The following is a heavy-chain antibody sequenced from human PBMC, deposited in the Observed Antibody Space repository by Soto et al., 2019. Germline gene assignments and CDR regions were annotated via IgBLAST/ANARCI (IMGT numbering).Heavy chain of an antibody. CDR3: AHNLVAGTSWFDP. D-gene: IGHD6-19*01. CDR2: IYWDDDK. Sequence: QITLKESGPTLVKPTQTLTLTCTFSGFSLSTSGVGVVWIRQPPGKALEWLGIIYWDDDKRYRPSLKSRLTITRDSXKNQVVPTMTNMDPVDTGTYYCAHNLVAGTSWFDPWGQGTLVTVSS. CDR1: GFSLSTSGVG. V-gene: IGHV2-5*02. J-gene: IGHJ5*02.